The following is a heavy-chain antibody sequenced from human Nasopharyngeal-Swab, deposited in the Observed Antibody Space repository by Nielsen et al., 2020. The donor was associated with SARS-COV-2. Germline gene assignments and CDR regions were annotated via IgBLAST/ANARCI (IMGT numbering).Heavy chain of an antibody. Sequence: WIRQPPGKGLEWVSSISSSSSYIYYADSVKGRFTISRDNAKNSLYLQMNSLRAEDTAAYYCARCRDIVVVPAARPYYYYGMDVWGQGTTVTVSS. D-gene: IGHD2-2*01. CDR2: ISSSSSYI. CDR3: ARCRDIVVVPAARPYYYYGMDV. V-gene: IGHV3-21*01. J-gene: IGHJ6*02.